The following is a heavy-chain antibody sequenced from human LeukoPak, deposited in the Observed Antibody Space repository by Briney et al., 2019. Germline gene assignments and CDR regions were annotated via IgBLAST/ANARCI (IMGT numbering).Heavy chain of an antibody. Sequence: SGPTLVNPTQTLTLTCTFSGFSLGTSGMRVSWIRQPPGEALEWLPRSYWDEYKFYSTSLTTRLTISKDTSKNQVVLTMTNMDPVDTATYYCARIASSGWFPDYWGQGTLVTVSS. CDR3: ARIASSGWFPDY. CDR1: GFSLGTSGMR. V-gene: IGHV2-70*04. D-gene: IGHD6-19*01. J-gene: IGHJ4*02. CDR2: SYWDEYK.